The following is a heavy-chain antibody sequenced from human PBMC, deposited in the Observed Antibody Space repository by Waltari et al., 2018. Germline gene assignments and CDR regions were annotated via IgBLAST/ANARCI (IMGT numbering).Heavy chain of an antibody. CDR1: RFPLCSAW. D-gene: IGHD3-10*01. V-gene: IGHV3-7*01. J-gene: IGHJ4*02. CDR3: ARGPKGRFDY. CDR2: IKQDGSDK. Sequence: EVQLVDSGGGLVQPGGSLSLSCAALRFPLCSAWMGWVRQAPGQGLEWVANIKQDGSDKYYVDSVKGRFTISRDNAKNSLYLQMNSLRAEDTAVYYCARGPKGRFDYWGQGTLVTVSS.